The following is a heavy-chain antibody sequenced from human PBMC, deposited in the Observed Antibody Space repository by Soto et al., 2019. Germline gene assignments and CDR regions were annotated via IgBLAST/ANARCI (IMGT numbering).Heavy chain of an antibody. Sequence: LRLSCAASGFTFNNYAMSWVRQAPGKGLEWVSSINNGGDNIYYAGSVKGRFTISRDNSKSTLYLQMNSLRAEDTAVYYCAKTFLARYCSSSICYDPADYFDYWGQGTLVTVSS. CDR2: INNGGDNI. CDR3: AKTFLARYCSSSICYDPADYFDY. V-gene: IGHV3-23*01. J-gene: IGHJ4*02. CDR1: GFTFNNYA. D-gene: IGHD2-2*01.